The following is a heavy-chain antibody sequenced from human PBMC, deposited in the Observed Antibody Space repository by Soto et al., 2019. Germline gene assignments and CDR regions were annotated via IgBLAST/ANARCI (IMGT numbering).Heavy chain of an antibody. V-gene: IGHV3-53*01. CDR2: LYDVDGS. Sequence: DVQLVESGGGLMQPGESLRLSSAASGLTVSGKKYVAWVRQAPGKGLEWVSALYDVDGSFYSDSVKGRFTTSSDSSKTTVYLQMNDLRPADTVVYYCATWHEREHAYDVWGQGTTVTVSS. D-gene: IGHD1-1*01. CDR3: ATWHEREHAYDV. CDR1: GLTVSGKKY. J-gene: IGHJ3*01.